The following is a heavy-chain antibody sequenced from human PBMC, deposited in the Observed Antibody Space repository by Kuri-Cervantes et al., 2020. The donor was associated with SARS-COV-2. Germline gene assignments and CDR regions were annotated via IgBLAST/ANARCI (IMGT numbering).Heavy chain of an antibody. Sequence: GSLRLSCPASGFTFSSYSMNWVRQAPGKGLEWVSSISSSSSYIYYADSVKGRFTISRDNAKNSLYLQMNSLRAEDTAVYYCARASRGYSYGNYYYYMDVWGKGTTVTVSS. CDR3: ARASRGYSYGNYYYYMDV. CDR2: ISSSSSYI. J-gene: IGHJ6*03. D-gene: IGHD5-18*01. CDR1: GFTFSSYS. V-gene: IGHV3-21*01.